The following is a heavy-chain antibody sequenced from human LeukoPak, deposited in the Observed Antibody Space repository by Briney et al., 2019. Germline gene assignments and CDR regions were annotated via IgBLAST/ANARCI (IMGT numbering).Heavy chain of an antibody. D-gene: IGHD3-22*01. Sequence: ASVKVSCKAFGYTFTDYGITWVRQAPGQGLEWMGGIIPIFGTANYAQKFQGRVTITADESTSTAYMELSSLSAEDTAVYYCAKDSYDSSGSRYDYWGQGTLVTVSS. V-gene: IGHV1-69*13. CDR3: AKDSYDSSGSRYDY. J-gene: IGHJ4*02. CDR1: GYTFTDYG. CDR2: IIPIFGTA.